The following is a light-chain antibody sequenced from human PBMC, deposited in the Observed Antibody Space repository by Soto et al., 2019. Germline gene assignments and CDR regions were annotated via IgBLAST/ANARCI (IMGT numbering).Light chain of an antibody. CDR2: DAS. Sequence: DIQMTQSPSSLSASVGDRVTITCQASQDISNYLNWDQQKPWKAPKLLIYDASNLETGFPSRFSGSGSGTDFTFTISSLQPEDIATYYCQQYDNLLTFGGGTKVEIK. CDR3: QQYDNLLT. J-gene: IGKJ4*01. CDR1: QDISNY. V-gene: IGKV1-33*01.